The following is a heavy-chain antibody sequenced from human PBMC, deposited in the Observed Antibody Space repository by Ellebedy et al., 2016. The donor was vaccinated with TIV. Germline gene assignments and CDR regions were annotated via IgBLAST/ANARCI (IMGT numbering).Heavy chain of an antibody. J-gene: IGHJ4*02. CDR3: ARRGD. CDR2: IKEDGSEE. V-gene: IGHV3-7*02. CDR1: GFSFNSYW. Sequence: GGSLRLXCVVSGFSFNSYWMDWVRQAPGKGLEWVAAIKEDGSEEYYVDSVKGRFTISRDNAKNSLYLQMNSLRAEDTAVYYCARRGDWGQGTLVTVSS. D-gene: IGHD1-26*01.